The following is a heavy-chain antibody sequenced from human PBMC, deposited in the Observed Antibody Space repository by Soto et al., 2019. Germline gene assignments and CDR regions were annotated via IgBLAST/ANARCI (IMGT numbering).Heavy chain of an antibody. CDR1: GFTFSRYA. J-gene: IGHJ6*02. D-gene: IGHD4-17*01. CDR3: ASEFGDYESYYYGMDV. Sequence: QVQLVESGGGVVQPGRSLRLSCAASGFTFSRYAIHWVRQAPGKGLEWVAVVSYDGSDNFYADSVKGRFTISRDNSENTLYLQMNSMKPEETAVYYCASEFGDYESYYYGMDVWGQGTTVTVSS. V-gene: IGHV3-30*01. CDR2: VSYDGSDN.